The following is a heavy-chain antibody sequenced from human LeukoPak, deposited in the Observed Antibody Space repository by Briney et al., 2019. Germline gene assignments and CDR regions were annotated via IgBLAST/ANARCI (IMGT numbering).Heavy chain of an antibody. CDR1: GGSISSSAYS. Sequence: SETLSLTCTVSGGSISSSAYSWGWIRQPPGKGLDWIGNIYDSGYTYYNPSVKGRVTISVSPSKNQFSLKLNSVPAAAPAVYYCARQYGPGYSSTWYFDYWGLGTLVTVSS. CDR2: IYDSGYT. D-gene: IGHD6-13*01. CDR3: ARQYGPGYSSTWYFDY. V-gene: IGHV4-39*01. J-gene: IGHJ4*02.